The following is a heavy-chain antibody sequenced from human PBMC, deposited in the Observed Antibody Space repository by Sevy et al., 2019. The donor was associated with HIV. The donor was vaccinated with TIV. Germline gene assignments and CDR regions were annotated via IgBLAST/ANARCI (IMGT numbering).Heavy chain of an antibody. V-gene: IGHV3-7*01. CDR3: ARDSRYCSGGSCYPGYYYYGMDV. CDR1: GFTFSSYW. CDR2: IKQDGSEK. D-gene: IGHD2-15*01. Sequence: GGSLRLSCAASGFTFSSYWMSWVHQAPGKGLEWVANIKQDGSEKYYVDSVKGRFTISRDNAKNSLYLQMNSLRAEDTAVYYCARDSRYCSGGSCYPGYYYYGMDVWGQGTTVTVSS. J-gene: IGHJ6*02.